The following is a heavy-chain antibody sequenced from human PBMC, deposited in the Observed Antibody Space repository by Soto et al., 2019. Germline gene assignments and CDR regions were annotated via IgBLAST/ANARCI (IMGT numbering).Heavy chain of an antibody. D-gene: IGHD2-8*02. CDR3: AKDPKSTVRFNWFDP. Sequence: GGSLILSCAASGFTFGSYAMSWVRQAPGKGLEWVSAISGGGSGTYYADSVKGRFTISRDNSKETLFLQMNSLRVEDTAIYYCAKDPKSTVRFNWFDPWGQGTLVTVSS. CDR1: GFTFGSYA. J-gene: IGHJ5*02. V-gene: IGHV3-23*01. CDR2: ISGGGSGT.